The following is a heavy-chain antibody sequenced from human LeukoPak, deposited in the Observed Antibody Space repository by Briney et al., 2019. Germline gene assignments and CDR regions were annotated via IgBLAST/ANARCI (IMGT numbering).Heavy chain of an antibody. D-gene: IGHD3-10*01. CDR3: ARHRGYGSGSYYFDY. Sequence: PSETLSLTCTVTGGSISSYYWSWIRQPLGKGLEWIGYIYYSGSTNYNPSLKSRVTISVDTSKNQFSLKLSSVTAADTAVYYCARHRGYGSGSYYFDYWGQGTLVTVSS. CDR2: IYYSGST. V-gene: IGHV4-59*08. CDR1: GGSISSYY. J-gene: IGHJ4*02.